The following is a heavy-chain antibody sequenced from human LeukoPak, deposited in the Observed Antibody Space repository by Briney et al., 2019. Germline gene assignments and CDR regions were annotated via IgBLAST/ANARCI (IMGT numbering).Heavy chain of an antibody. V-gene: IGHV3-48*04. Sequence: GGSLRLSCAASGFSFSSYSMNWVRQAPGKGLEWISYISSGSSTIFYADSVKGRFTISRDNAKNTMYLQMNSLRAEDTAVYYCARGVSGTGPDIWGLGTMVTVSS. CDR3: ARGVSGTGPDI. CDR2: ISSGSSTI. D-gene: IGHD5/OR15-5a*01. J-gene: IGHJ3*02. CDR1: GFSFSSYS.